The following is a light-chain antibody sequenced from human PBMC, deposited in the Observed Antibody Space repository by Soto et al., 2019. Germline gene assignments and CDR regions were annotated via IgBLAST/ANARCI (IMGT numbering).Light chain of an antibody. CDR1: SSDVGGYNY. J-gene: IGLJ1*01. CDR2: EVS. CDR3: SSYTSSSTYV. Sequence: QSLLTHPDSAPGAPGQSGTICGTGTSSDVGGYNYVSWYQQHPGKAPKLMIYEVSNRPSGVSNRFSGSKSGNTASLTISGLQAEDEADYYCSSYTSSSTYVFGPGTKVTVL. V-gene: IGLV2-14*01.